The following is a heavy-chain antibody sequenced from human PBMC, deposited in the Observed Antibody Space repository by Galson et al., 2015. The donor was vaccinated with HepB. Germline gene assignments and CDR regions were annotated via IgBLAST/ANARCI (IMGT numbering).Heavy chain of an antibody. CDR2: ISYDGSNK. Sequence: SLRLSCAASGFTFSSYGMHWVRQAPGKGLEWVAVISYDGSNKYYADSVKGRFTISRDNSKNTLYLQMNSLRAEDTAVYYCAKDIANWGLFPFDYWGQGTLVTVSS. CDR1: GFTFSSYG. CDR3: AKDIANWGLFPFDY. J-gene: IGHJ4*02. D-gene: IGHD7-27*01. V-gene: IGHV3-30*18.